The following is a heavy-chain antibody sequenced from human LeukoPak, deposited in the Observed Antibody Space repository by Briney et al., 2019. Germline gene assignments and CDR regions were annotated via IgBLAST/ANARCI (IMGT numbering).Heavy chain of an antibody. CDR2: ISGRGGST. J-gene: IGHJ1*01. D-gene: IGHD3-22*01. CDR3: AKDLVDTSGYYYVEYFRN. Sequence: GGSLRLSCAASGFTFSTYAMSWVRQAPGKGLEWVSSISGRGGSTYYADSVKGRFTISRDNSKNTLYLQMNSLRAEDTAVYYCAKDLVDTSGYYYVEYFRNWGQGTLVTVSS. CDR1: GFTFSTYA. V-gene: IGHV3-23*01.